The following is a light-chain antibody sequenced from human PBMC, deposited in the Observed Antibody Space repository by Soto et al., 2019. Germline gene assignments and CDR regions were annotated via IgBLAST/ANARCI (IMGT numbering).Light chain of an antibody. Sequence: QSVLTQPPSVSAAPGQRVTISCSGRTSNIGNNFVSWYQHVPGTAPKLLIYGNNNRPSGIPDRFSGSKSGTSASLAITGLQAGDEADYYCQSYDSGLRALYVFGTGTKLTVL. CDR1: TSNIGNNF. CDR3: QSYDSGLRALYV. J-gene: IGLJ1*01. V-gene: IGLV1-40*01. CDR2: GNN.